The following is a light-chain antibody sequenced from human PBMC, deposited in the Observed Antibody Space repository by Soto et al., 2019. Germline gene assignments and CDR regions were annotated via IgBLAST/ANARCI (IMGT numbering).Light chain of an antibody. CDR2: DAS. CDR3: QQGYTMPHT. V-gene: IGKV1-39*01. Sequence: DSQMTQSPSSLSASLGDTVTITCRPSQSVTTYLNWYQQKPGKVPKLLIYDASMLQSGVPSRFSGSGSGTEFTITISSLQPEDFATYYCQQGYTMPHTFGPGTKVEIK. CDR1: QSVTTY. J-gene: IGKJ3*01.